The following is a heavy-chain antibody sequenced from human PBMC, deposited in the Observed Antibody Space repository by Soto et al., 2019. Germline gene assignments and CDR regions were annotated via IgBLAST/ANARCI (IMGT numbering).Heavy chain of an antibody. D-gene: IGHD2-15*01. CDR1: GYTFSNYW. Sequence: PGESLKISCQVSGYTFSNYWINWVRQMPGKGLEWMGRIDPSDSHIDYSPSFQGHVTMSVDKSINTAYLQWSSLKASDTAMYYCARPDCSGTGCYLLQYWGQGTLVTVSS. CDR2: IDPSDSHI. V-gene: IGHV5-10-1*01. CDR3: ARPDCSGTGCYLLQY. J-gene: IGHJ1*01.